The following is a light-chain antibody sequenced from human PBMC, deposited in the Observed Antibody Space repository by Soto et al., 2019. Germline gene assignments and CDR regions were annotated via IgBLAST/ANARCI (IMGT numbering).Light chain of an antibody. V-gene: IGKV4-1*01. CDR1: QSLLNRSDKKNY. J-gene: IGKJ1*01. Sequence: DIVMTQSPDSLAVSLGERATINCKSSQSLLNRSDKKNYLAWYQQRPGQTPNLLIYWASTRQFGVPDRISGSGSGTDFTLTISSLQAEDVAVYYCQQYFNTEWTFGQGTKVEVK. CDR3: QQYFNTEWT. CDR2: WAS.